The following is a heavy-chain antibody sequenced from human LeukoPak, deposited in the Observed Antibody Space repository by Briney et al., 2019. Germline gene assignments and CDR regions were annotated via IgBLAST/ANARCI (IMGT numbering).Heavy chain of an antibody. D-gene: IGHD5-24*01. CDR1: GGSISSADYY. Sequence: SETLSLTCTVSGGSISSADYYWTWIRQPPGKGLEWIGYIYYSGSSYYNPSLKSRVTISVDTSKNQFSLKLSSVTAADTALYYCVRSRDGYNLLDYWGQGTLVTVSS. CDR3: VRSRDGYNLLDY. J-gene: IGHJ4*02. V-gene: IGHV4-30-4*01. CDR2: IYYSGSS.